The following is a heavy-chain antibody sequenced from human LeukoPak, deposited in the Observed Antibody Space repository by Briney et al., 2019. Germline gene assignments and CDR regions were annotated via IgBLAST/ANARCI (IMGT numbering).Heavy chain of an antibody. J-gene: IGHJ4*02. Sequence: GRSLRLSCATSGFTFSNYAMHWVRQAPGKGLEWVGIISNDGSNKYYADSVKGRFTISRDNSKNTLYLQMNSLRGDDTAVYYRARDASPPFSGSYFDYWGQGTLVTVSS. CDR2: ISNDGSNK. V-gene: IGHV3-30*04. CDR3: ARDASPPFSGSYFDY. CDR1: GFTFSNYA. D-gene: IGHD1-26*01.